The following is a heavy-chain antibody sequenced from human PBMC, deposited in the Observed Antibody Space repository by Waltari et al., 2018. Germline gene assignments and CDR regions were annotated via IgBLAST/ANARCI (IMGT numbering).Heavy chain of an antibody. D-gene: IGHD6-13*01. J-gene: IGHJ1*01. Sequence: EVQLVESGGGLVQPGGSLSLSWSASGFTFSSYWMQWVRQAPGKGLVWVSDINTDGSTTNYADSVKGRFTISRDNAKNTLYLQMDSLRAEETAVYYCVIGAQHVSNWYASEYFQHWGQGTLVTVSS. CDR1: GFTFSSYW. V-gene: IGHV3-74*01. CDR2: INTDGSTT. CDR3: VIGAQHVSNWYASEYFQH.